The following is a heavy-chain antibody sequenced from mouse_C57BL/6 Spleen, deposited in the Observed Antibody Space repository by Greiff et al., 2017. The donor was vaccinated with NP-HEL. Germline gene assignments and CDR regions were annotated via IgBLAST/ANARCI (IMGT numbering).Heavy chain of an antibody. CDR2: ISYSGST. D-gene: IGHD4-1*01. CDR1: GYSITSDY. Sequence: EVKLMESGPGLAKPSQTLSLTCSVTGYSITSDYWNWIRKFPGNKLEYMGYISYSGSTYYNPSLKSRLSITRDTSKNQYYLQLNSVTTEDTATYYCARFIKLAKYYFDYWGQGTTLTVSS. CDR3: ARFIKLAKYYFDY. J-gene: IGHJ2*01. V-gene: IGHV3-8*01.